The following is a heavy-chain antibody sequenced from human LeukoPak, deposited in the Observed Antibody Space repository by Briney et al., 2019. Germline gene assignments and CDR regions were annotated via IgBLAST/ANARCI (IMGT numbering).Heavy chain of an antibody. Sequence: SKTLSLTCTVSGGSISSGDYYWSWIRQPPGKGLEWIGYIYYSGSTYYNPSLKSRVTISVDTSKNQFSLKLSSVTAADTAVYYCARGGAAAGTFDYWGQGTLVTVSS. V-gene: IGHV4-30-4*01. CDR1: GGSISSGDYY. CDR2: IYYSGST. J-gene: IGHJ4*02. D-gene: IGHD6-13*01. CDR3: ARGGAAAGTFDY.